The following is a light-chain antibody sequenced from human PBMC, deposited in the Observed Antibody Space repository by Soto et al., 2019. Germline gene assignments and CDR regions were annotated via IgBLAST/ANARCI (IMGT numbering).Light chain of an antibody. J-gene: IGKJ5*01. V-gene: IGKV3-20*01. CDR1: QSVSSSY. Sequence: EIVLTQSPATLSLSPGERATLSCRASQSVSSSYLAWYQQKPGQAPRLLIYGASSRATGIPDRFSGSGSGTDFTLTIIRLEPEDVAVYYCQQYGSSPITFGQGTRLEIK. CDR2: GAS. CDR3: QQYGSSPIT.